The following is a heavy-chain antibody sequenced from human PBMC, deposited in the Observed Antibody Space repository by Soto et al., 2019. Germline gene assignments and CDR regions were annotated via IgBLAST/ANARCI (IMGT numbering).Heavy chain of an antibody. CDR3: ARDPNIVATITAIYYYYGMDV. D-gene: IGHD5-12*01. CDR1: GFTFSSYW. CDR2: IKQDGSEK. V-gene: IGHV3-7*01. Sequence: EVPLVESGGGLVQPGGSLRLSCAASGFTFSSYWMSWVRQAPGKGLEWVANIKQDGSEKYYVDSVKGRFTISRDNAKNSLYRQMNSLRAEDTAVYYCARDPNIVATITAIYYYYGMDVWGQGTTVTVSS. J-gene: IGHJ6*02.